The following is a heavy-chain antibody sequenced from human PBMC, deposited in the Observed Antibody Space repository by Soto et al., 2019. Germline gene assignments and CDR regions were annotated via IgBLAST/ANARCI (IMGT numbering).Heavy chain of an antibody. CDR1: GYTFTSYD. V-gene: IGHV1-8*01. D-gene: IGHD3-3*01. CDR3: ARHTYYDFWSGYYNYYYYYMDV. Sequence: QVQLVQSGAEVKKPGASVKVSCKAYGYTFTSYDINWVRQATGQGLEWMGWINPNSGNTGYAQKFQGRVTMTRNTSISTAYKELSSLRSEDTAVYYCARHTYYDFWSGYYNYYYYYMDVWGKGTTVTVSS. J-gene: IGHJ6*03. CDR2: INPNSGNT.